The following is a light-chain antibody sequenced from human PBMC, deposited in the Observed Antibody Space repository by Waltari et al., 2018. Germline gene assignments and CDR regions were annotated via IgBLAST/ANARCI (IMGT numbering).Light chain of an antibody. Sequence: EIVLPHSPGTLSLSPGEMATHSCRASQTASYYFLNWYQQKPGKAPRLPIHVPSSRATGIPDRFSGSGSGPDFTLTISRMEPEDFAVYYCQQYDGVVLTFGGGTKVEI. CDR1: QTASYYF. CDR2: VPS. J-gene: IGKJ4*01. CDR3: QQYDGVVLT. V-gene: IGKV3-20*01.